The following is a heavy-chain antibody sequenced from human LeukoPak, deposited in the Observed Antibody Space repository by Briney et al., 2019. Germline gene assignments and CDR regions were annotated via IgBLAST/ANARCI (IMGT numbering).Heavy chain of an antibody. D-gene: IGHD3-22*01. CDR3: ARTTYDSSGYYCPYFDY. J-gene: IGHJ4*02. Sequence: SETLSLTCTVSGGSISSSSYYWGWIRQPPGKGLEWIGSIYYSGSTYYNPSLKSRVTLSVDTSKNQFSLKLSSVTAADTAVYYCARTTYDSSGYYCPYFDYWGQGTLVTVSS. CDR1: GGSISSSSYY. V-gene: IGHV4-39*01. CDR2: IYYSGST.